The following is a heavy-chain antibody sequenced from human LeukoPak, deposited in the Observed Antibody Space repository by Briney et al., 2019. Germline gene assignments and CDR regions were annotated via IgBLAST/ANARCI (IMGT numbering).Heavy chain of an antibody. CDR2: ISYDGSNK. J-gene: IGHJ4*02. CDR1: GFTFSSYA. CDR3: AKGEIAVVVPAALLRH. D-gene: IGHD2-2*01. Sequence: GGSLRLSCVASGFTFSSYAMSWVRQAPGKGLEWVAVISYDGSNKYYADSVKGRFTISRDNSKNTLYLQMNSLRAEDTAVYYCAKGEIAVVVPAALLRHWGQGTLVTVSS. V-gene: IGHV3-30*18.